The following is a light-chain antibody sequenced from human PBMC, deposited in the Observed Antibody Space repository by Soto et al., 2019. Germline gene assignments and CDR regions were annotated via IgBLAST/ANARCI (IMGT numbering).Light chain of an antibody. Sequence: QSVLTQPASVSGSPGQSITIPCSGRSSDLGGLNYVSWYQQHPGKVPKLIIYKVDNRPSGISDRFSASKSGNTASLTISGLQAEDEAHYCCSSYTTVPSPQWVFAGGTKLTVL. CDR1: SSDLGGLNY. CDR2: KVD. V-gene: IGLV2-14*01. J-gene: IGLJ3*02. CDR3: SSYTTVPSPQWV.